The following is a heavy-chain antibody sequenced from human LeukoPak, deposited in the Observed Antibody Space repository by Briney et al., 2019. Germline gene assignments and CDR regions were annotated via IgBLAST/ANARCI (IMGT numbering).Heavy chain of an antibody. CDR2: ITNSGDNT. Sequence: GGSLRLSCAASGFAFRRSALNWVRQAPGKGLEWVSTITNSGDNTYYADSVKGLFTISRDNSKNTLYLQMNSLRAEDTAVYYCANDRQHGRWGQGALVTVSS. J-gene: IGHJ4*02. CDR1: GFAFRRSA. CDR3: ANDRQHGR. D-gene: IGHD1-1*01. V-gene: IGHV3-23*01.